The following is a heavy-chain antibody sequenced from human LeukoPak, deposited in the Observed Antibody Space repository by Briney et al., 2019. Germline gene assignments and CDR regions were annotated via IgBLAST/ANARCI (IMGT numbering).Heavy chain of an antibody. Sequence: SETLSLTCAVYGGSFSDYYWSWIRQPPGKGLEWIGYIYYSGSTYYNPSLKSRVTISVDTSKNQFSLKLSSVTAADTAVYYCARYTDYGGNSLDYWGQGTLVTVSS. CDR3: ARYTDYGGNSLDY. D-gene: IGHD4-23*01. CDR1: GGSFSDYY. V-gene: IGHV4-30-4*01. J-gene: IGHJ4*02. CDR2: IYYSGST.